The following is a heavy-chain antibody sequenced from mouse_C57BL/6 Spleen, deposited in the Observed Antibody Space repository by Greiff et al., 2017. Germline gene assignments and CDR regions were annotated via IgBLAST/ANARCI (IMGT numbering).Heavy chain of an antibody. V-gene: IGHV5-9-1*02. CDR1: GFTFSSYA. Sequence: EVKLMESGEGLVKPGGSPKLSCAASGFTFSSYAMSWVRQTPEKRLEWVAYISSGGDYIYYADTVKGRFTISRDNARNTLYLQMSSLKSEDTAMYYCTRDGARGAMDYWGQGTSVTVSS. CDR3: TRDGARGAMDY. J-gene: IGHJ4*01. D-gene: IGHD3-3*01. CDR2: ISSGGDYI.